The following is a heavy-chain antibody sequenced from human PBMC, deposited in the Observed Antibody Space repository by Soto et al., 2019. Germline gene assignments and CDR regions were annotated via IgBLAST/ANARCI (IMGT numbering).Heavy chain of an antibody. V-gene: IGHV1-69*06. Sequence: SVKVSCKASGGTFSSYAISWVRQAPGQELEWMGVIIPIFGTANYAQKFQGRVTITADKSTSTAYMELSSLRSEDTAVYYCARAHSSSHRGVNYYDYYGMDVWGHGT. CDR2: IIPIFGTA. CDR1: GGTFSSYA. D-gene: IGHD6-6*01. CDR3: ARAHSSSHRGVNYYDYYGMDV. J-gene: IGHJ6*02.